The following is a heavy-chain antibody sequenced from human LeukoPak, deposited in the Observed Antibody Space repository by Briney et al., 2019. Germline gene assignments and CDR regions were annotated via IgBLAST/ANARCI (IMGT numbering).Heavy chain of an antibody. Sequence: SESLSLTCPVSGGSISSYYWSWIRQPPGKGLAWIGSIYYSGSTNYNPSLKSRVTISVDTSKNQSSLKPSSVPAADTAVYYCARVGAARRYYYYYYYMDVWGKGTTVTVSS. J-gene: IGHJ6*03. CDR3: ARVGAARRYYYYYYYMDV. CDR1: GGSISSYY. V-gene: IGHV4-59*01. CDR2: IYYSGST. D-gene: IGHD6-6*01.